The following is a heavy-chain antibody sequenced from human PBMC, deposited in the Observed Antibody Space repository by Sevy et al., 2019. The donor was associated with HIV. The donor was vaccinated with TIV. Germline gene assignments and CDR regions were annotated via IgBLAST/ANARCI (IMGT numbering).Heavy chain of an antibody. CDR1: GFTFSSYA. CDR3: AKGRNLVLRFLEWLLVPSDY. CDR2: ISGSGGST. Sequence: GGSLRLSCAASGFTFSSYAMSWVRQAPGKGLEWVSAISGSGGSTYYADSVKGRFTISRDNSKNTLYLQMNSLGAEDTAVYYCAKGRNLVLRFLEWLLVPSDYWGQGTLVTVSS. V-gene: IGHV3-23*01. J-gene: IGHJ4*02. D-gene: IGHD3-3*01.